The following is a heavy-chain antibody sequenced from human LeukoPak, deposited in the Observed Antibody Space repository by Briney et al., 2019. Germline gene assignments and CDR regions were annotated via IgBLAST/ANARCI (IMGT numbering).Heavy chain of an antibody. CDR1: AFTFSSYN. CDR2: ISSSSSYI. CDR3: ARDLRFWSGYYYF. J-gene: IGHJ4*02. D-gene: IGHD3-3*01. Sequence: GGSLRLSCAASAFTFSSYNMNWVRQAPGKGLEWVSSISSSSSYIYYADSVKGRFTISRGNAKNSLYLQMNSLRAEDTAVYYCARDLRFWSGYYYFWGQRTLVTVSS. V-gene: IGHV3-21*01.